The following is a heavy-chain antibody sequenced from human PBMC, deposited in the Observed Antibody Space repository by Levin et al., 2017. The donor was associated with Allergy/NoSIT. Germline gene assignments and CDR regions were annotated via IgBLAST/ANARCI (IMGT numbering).Heavy chain of an antibody. CDR2: ISAYNGNT. D-gene: IGHD2-15*01. Sequence: GESLKISCKASGYTFTIYAITWVRQAPGQGLEWMGWISAYNGNTKFAQKVQGRVTLTTDTSTSTAYMELRSLRSDDTAVYYCARAGIVVVVGATHDAFDIWGQGTMVTVSS. J-gene: IGHJ3*02. V-gene: IGHV1-18*01. CDR1: GYTFTIYA. CDR3: ARAGIVVVVGATHDAFDI.